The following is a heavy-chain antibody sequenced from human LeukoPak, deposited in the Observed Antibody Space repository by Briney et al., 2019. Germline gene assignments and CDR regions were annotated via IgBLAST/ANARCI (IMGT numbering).Heavy chain of an antibody. CDR2: MNPNSGNT. J-gene: IGHJ4*02. V-gene: IGHV1-8*01. D-gene: IGHD4-17*01. CDR3: ARGYLTTVTTEVK. CDR1: GYTFNSYD. Sequence: VASVKVSCKASGYTFNSYDINWVRQATGQGLEWMGWMNPNSGNTGYAQKFQGRVTMTRNTSISTAYMELSSLRSEDTAVYYCARGYLTTVTTEVKWGQGTLVTVSS.